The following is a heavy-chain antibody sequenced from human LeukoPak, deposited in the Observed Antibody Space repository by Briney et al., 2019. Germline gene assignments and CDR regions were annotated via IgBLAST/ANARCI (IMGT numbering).Heavy chain of an antibody. D-gene: IGHD2-15*01. J-gene: IGHJ4*02. CDR1: GFTFDDYA. CDR2: ISWNSGSI. V-gene: IGHV3-9*03. CDR3: AKGAAPYSEYYFDY. Sequence: GGSLRLSCAASGFTFDDYAMHWVRQAPGKGLEWVSGISWNSGSIGYADSVKGRFTISRDNAKNSLYLQMNSLRAEDMTLYYCAKGAAPYSEYYFDYWGQGTLVTVSS.